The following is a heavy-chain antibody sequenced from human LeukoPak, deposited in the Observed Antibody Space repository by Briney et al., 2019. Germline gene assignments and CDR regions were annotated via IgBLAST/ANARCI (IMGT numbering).Heavy chain of an antibody. CDR2: IFHSGST. V-gene: IGHV4-39*07. CDR3: ARGDLGYCSGGSCYLYYFDY. Sequence: PSETLSLTCTVSGGSISDSTYYWGWIRQSPGKGLDWIGSIFHSGSTYYNPSLKSRVSISVDSSDKQFSLNLKFVTAADTAVYYCARGDLGYCSGGSCYLYYFDYWGQGTLVTVSS. CDR1: GGSISDSTYY. D-gene: IGHD2-15*01. J-gene: IGHJ4*02.